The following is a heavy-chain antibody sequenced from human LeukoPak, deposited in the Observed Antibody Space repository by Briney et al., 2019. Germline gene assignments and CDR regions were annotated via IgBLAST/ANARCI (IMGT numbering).Heavy chain of an antibody. Sequence: EASVKVSCKASGYTFTSYGISWVRQAPGQGLEWMGRINYGGGTSYAQKFQGRVTMTRDTSISTAYMELDRLTSDDTAVYYCARDYGPYPGCSWFDPWGQGTLVTVSS. D-gene: IGHD2-21*01. CDR3: ARDYGPYPGCSWFDP. V-gene: IGHV1-2*06. CDR1: GYTFTSYG. CDR2: INYGGGT. J-gene: IGHJ5*02.